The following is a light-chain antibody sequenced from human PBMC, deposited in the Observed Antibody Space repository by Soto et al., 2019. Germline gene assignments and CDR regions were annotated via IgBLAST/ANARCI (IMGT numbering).Light chain of an antibody. V-gene: IGKV3-20*01. CDR3: QQYGSSGT. CDR2: GAS. J-gene: IGKJ1*01. CDR1: QSVRSNY. Sequence: EIVLTQSPGTLSLSPGERATLSCRASQSVRSNYLGWYQQKPGQAPRLLIYGASSRATGIPDRFSGSGSGTDLTLTISRLEPEDFAVYYCQQYGSSGTFGQGTKVDIK.